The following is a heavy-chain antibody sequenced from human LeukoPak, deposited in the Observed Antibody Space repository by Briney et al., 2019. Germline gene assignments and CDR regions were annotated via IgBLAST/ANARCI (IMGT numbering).Heavy chain of an antibody. CDR2: MSGDGEKT. Sequence: GGSLRLSCAASGFTFIDYAIQWVRQAPGKGLEWVSLMSGDGEKTYYAESVKGRFTISRDNGKKSLFLQMSSLRTEDTAFYYCATRADYGSGIFQHWGQGALVIVSS. D-gene: IGHD3-10*01. J-gene: IGHJ1*01. CDR3: ATRADYGSGIFQH. CDR1: GFTFIDYA. V-gene: IGHV3-43*02.